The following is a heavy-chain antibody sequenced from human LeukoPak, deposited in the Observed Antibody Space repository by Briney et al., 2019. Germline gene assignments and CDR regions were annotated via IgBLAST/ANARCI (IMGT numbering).Heavy chain of an antibody. V-gene: IGHV4-59*01. Sequence: PSETLSLTCTVSGGSIISYFWSWIRQPPGKGPEWIGYIFDSGTTNYNPSTDYNPSLKSRVTVTLDTSKNHFSLKLSSVTAADTAVYFCARGGVTTIAQYDYWGQGILVTVSS. J-gene: IGHJ4*02. CDR1: GGSIISYF. D-gene: IGHD5-12*01. CDR3: ARGGVTTIAQYDY. CDR2: IFDSGTT.